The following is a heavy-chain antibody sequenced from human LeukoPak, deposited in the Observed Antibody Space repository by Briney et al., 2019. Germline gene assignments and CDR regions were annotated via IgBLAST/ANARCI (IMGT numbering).Heavy chain of an antibody. CDR2: ISGSGGST. Sequence: GGSLRPSGAASGFTFSSYAMSWVGKAPGKGREGVAAISGSGGSTYYAGSLKGRFTIHRDNPKNTLYLQMNSLRAEDTDVYYCAKDLIVWYYYDSSGYYWGQGTLVTVSS. J-gene: IGHJ4*02. CDR1: GFTFSSYA. D-gene: IGHD3-22*01. CDR3: AKDLIVWYYYDSSGYY. V-gene: IGHV3-23*01.